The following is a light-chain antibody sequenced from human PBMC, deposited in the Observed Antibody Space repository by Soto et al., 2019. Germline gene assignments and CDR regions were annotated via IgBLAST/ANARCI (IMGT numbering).Light chain of an antibody. CDR2: GVS. Sequence: QSVLTQPRSVSESPGQSVTISCAGSSSDVGGHNYVSWYQQHPGKAPKLMIYGVSKRPSGVPDRFSGSKSGNTASLTISGLQAEDEADYYCCSYAGTYTYVVFGGGTQLTVL. J-gene: IGLJ2*01. CDR1: SSDVGGHNY. V-gene: IGLV2-11*01. CDR3: CSYAGTYTYVV.